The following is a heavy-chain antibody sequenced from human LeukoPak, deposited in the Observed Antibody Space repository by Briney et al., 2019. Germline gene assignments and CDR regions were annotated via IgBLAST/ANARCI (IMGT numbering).Heavy chain of an antibody. CDR2: IYYSGST. CDR3: ARVGGGGYYFDY. V-gene: IGHV4-59*01. J-gene: IGHJ4*02. D-gene: IGHD1-26*01. CDR1: GGSISSYY. Sequence: PSETLSLTCTVSGGSISSYYWSWIRQPPGKGLEWIGYIYYSGSTNYIPSLKSRVTISVDTSKNQFSLKLSSVTAADTAVYYCARVGGGGYYFDYWGQGTLVTVSS.